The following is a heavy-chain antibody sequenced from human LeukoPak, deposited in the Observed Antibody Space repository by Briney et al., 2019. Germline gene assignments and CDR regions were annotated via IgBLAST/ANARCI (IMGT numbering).Heavy chain of an antibody. D-gene: IGHD2-2*02. CDR1: GGSISSSYYY. CDR2: IYSSGST. Sequence: SETLSLTCTVSGGSISSSYYYWGWIRQPPGKGLEWIGSIYSSGSTYYNPSLKSRVTMSIDTSKNQFSLKLSSVTAADTAVFYCARTARHCSSSGCYIGGFDTWGQGTMVTVSS. J-gene: IGHJ3*02. V-gene: IGHV4-39*07. CDR3: ARTARHCSSSGCYIGGFDT.